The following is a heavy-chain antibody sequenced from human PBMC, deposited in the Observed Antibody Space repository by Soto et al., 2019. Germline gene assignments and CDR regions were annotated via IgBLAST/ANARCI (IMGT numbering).Heavy chain of an antibody. CDR3: AAGGKYSRAGYYYYGMDV. CDR1: GFTFTSSA. V-gene: IGHV1-58*01. Sequence: QMQLVQSGPEVKKPGTSVKVSCKASGFTFTSSAVQWVRQARGQRLEWIGWIVVGSGNTNYAQKFQERVTITRDMSTSTAYMELSSLRSEDTAVYYCAAGGKYSRAGYYYYGMDVWGQGTTVTVSS. CDR2: IVVGSGNT. J-gene: IGHJ6*02. D-gene: IGHD6-6*01.